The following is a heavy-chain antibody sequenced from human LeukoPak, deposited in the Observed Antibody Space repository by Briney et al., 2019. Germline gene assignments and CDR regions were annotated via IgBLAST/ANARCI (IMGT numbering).Heavy chain of an antibody. V-gene: IGHV3-23*01. CDR3: AKDEGDFWSGYSIDY. CDR2: ISSSGGST. J-gene: IGHJ4*02. Sequence: GGSLRLSCAASGFTFSSYAMSWVRQAPGKGLEWVSAISSSGGSTYYGDSVKGRFTISRDKSKNTLYLQMNSLRAEDTAVYYCAKDEGDFWSGYSIDYWGQGTLVTVSS. CDR1: GFTFSSYA. D-gene: IGHD3-3*01.